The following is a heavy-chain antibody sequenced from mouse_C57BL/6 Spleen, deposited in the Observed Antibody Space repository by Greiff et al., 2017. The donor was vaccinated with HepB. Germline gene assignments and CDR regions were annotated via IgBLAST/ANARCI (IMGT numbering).Heavy chain of an antibody. Sequence: EVMLVESGGGLVKPGGSLKLSCAASGFTFSDYGMHWVRQAPEKGLEWVAYISSGSSTIYYADTVKGRFTISRDNATNTLFLQMTSLRSEDTAMYYCASTVVADYYAMDYWGQGTSVTVSS. D-gene: IGHD1-1*01. J-gene: IGHJ4*01. V-gene: IGHV5-17*01. CDR1: GFTFSDYG. CDR2: ISSGSSTI. CDR3: ASTVVADYYAMDY.